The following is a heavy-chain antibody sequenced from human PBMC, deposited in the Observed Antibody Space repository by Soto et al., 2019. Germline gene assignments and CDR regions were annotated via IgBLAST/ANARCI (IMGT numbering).Heavy chain of an antibody. J-gene: IGHJ4*02. CDR1: GFTFSNAW. V-gene: IGHV3-15*01. CDR3: TTASSRVRFLEWLFDY. CDR2: IKSKTDGVTT. Sequence: EVQLVESGGGLVKPGGSLRLSCAASGFTFSNAWMSWVRQAPGKGLEWVGRIKSKTDGVTTDYAAPVKGRFTISRDDSKNTLNLQMNSLKTENTAVDYGTTASSRVRFLEWLFDYWGQGTLVTVSS. D-gene: IGHD3-3*01.